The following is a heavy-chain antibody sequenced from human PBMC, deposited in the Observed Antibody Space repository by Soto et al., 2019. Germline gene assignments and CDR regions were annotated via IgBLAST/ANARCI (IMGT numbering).Heavy chain of an antibody. CDR1: GYTFTGYY. J-gene: IGHJ6*02. V-gene: IGHV1-2*02. CDR2: INPNSGGT. CDR3: ASAIVVVPAAPSYGMDV. D-gene: IGHD2-2*01. Sequence: QVQLVQSGAEVKKPGASVKVSCKASGYTFTGYYMHWVRQAPGQGLEWMGWINPNSGGTNYAQKFQGRVTMTRDTSISTAYMELRRLRSDDTAVYYCASAIVVVPAAPSYGMDVWGQGTTVTVSS.